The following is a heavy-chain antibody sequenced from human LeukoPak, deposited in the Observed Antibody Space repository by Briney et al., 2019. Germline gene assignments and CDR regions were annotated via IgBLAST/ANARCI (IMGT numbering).Heavy chain of an antibody. D-gene: IGHD2-21*02. V-gene: IGHV3-30*18. CDR3: AKSRRVCGDCYWENWFDP. CDR1: GFTFSSYA. CDR2: ISYDGSNK. Sequence: PGGSLRLSCAASGFTFSSYAMSWVRQAPGKGLEWVAVISYDGSNKYYADSVKGRFTISRDNSKNTLYLQMNSLRAEDTAVYYCAKSRRVCGDCYWENWFDPWGQGTLVTVSS. J-gene: IGHJ5*02.